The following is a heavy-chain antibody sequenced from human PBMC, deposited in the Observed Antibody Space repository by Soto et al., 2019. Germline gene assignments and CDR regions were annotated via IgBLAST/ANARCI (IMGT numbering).Heavy chain of an antibody. CDR2: IHPSGGGS. CDR1: GYPFNTYY. J-gene: IGHJ4*02. Sequence: QVQLVQSGAEVKKPGASVKVSCKSSGYPFNTYYLHWVRQAPGQGLEWMGMIHPSGGGSTYAQKFLGRVTXTXXXSXSTVFMELTSLRSADTAVYYCARGGHIAVVTDSFDSWGQGTLVTVSS. CDR3: ARGGHIAVVTDSFDS. V-gene: IGHV1-46*02. D-gene: IGHD2-21*02.